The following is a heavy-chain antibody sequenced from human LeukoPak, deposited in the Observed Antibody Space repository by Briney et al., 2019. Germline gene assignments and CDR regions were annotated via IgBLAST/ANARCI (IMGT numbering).Heavy chain of an antibody. J-gene: IGHJ4*02. Sequence: GGSLRLSCAASGFTFSSYAMSWVRQAPGKGLEWVSAISGSGGSTYYADSAKGRFTISRDNSKNTLYLQMNSLRAEDTAVYYCATHPPYCGGDCYPSSKNVVHDYWGQGTLVTVSS. CDR3: ATHPPYCGGDCYPSSKNVVHDY. CDR1: GFTFSSYA. CDR2: ISGSGGST. D-gene: IGHD2-21*02. V-gene: IGHV3-23*01.